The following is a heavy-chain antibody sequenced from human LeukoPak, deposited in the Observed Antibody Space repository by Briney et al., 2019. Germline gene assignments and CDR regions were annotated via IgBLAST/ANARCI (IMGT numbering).Heavy chain of an antibody. CDR2: ISWNSGSI. Sequence: PGGSLRLSCAASGFTFDDYAMHWVRQAPGKGLEWVSGISWNSGSIGYADSVKGRFTISRDNAKNSLYLQMNSLRAEDTALYYCAKDRIAVAGTYGYFQHWGQGTLVTVSS. D-gene: IGHD6-19*01. V-gene: IGHV3-9*01. J-gene: IGHJ1*01. CDR1: GFTFDDYA. CDR3: AKDRIAVAGTYGYFQH.